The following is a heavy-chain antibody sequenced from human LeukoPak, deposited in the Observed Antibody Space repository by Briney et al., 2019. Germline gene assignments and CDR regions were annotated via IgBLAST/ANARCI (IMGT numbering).Heavy chain of an antibody. CDR3: AKDLNRYYDRASSS. J-gene: IGHJ5*02. CDR1: GFTFSSYA. D-gene: IGHD3-22*01. V-gene: IGHV3-23*01. CDR2: ISGSGGST. Sequence: GESLTLSCAASGFTFSSYAMSWVRQAPGKGLEWVSDISGSGGSTYYAHSVKGRFTISRDKSKNTLYLQMNSLRAEDTAVYYCAKDLNRYYDRASSSWGQGTLVTVSS.